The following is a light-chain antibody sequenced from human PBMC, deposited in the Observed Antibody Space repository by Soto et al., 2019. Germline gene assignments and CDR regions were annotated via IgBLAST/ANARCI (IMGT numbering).Light chain of an antibody. CDR1: QSISSSY. J-gene: IGKJ2*01. Sequence: EIVLTQSPGTLSLSPGERATLSCRASQSISSSYLAWYQQKPGPAPRLLIYAASSSATIIPDRFSGSESGTYFTINIRILEEEVFAVYCCQSYGSSSYTFGQGTQLEIK. V-gene: IGKV3-20*01. CDR2: AAS. CDR3: QSYGSSSYT.